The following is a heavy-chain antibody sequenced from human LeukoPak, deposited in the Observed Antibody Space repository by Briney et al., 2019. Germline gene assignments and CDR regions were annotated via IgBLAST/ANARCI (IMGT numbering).Heavy chain of an antibody. Sequence: SVKVSCKASGGTFSSYAISWVRQAPGQGLEWMGGIIPIFGTANYAQKFQGRVTITADESTSTAYMELSSLRTEDTAVYYCAREVTNYVWGSYKDYWGQGTLVTVSS. CDR1: GGTFSSYA. CDR2: IIPIFGTA. J-gene: IGHJ4*02. D-gene: IGHD3-16*01. V-gene: IGHV1-69*13. CDR3: AREVTNYVWGSYKDY.